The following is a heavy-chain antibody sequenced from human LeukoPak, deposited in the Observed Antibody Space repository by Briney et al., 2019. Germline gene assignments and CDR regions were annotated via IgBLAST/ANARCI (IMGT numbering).Heavy chain of an antibody. Sequence: GGSLRLSCAASGFTFSSYAMSWVRQAPGKGLEWVSAISGSGGSTYYADSVKGRSTISRDNSKNTLYLQMNSLRAEDTAVYYCAKCRAPYYYDSSGPVDYWGQGTLVTVSS. J-gene: IGHJ4*02. CDR2: ISGSGGST. D-gene: IGHD3-22*01. V-gene: IGHV3-23*01. CDR1: GFTFSSYA. CDR3: AKCRAPYYYDSSGPVDY.